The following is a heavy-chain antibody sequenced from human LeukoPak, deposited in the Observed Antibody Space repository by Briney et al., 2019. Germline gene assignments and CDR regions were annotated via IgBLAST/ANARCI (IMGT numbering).Heavy chain of an antibody. D-gene: IGHD2/OR15-2a*01. CDR1: GFTFSNYG. V-gene: IGHV3-30*03. Sequence: GGSLRLSCAASGFTFSNYGMHWVRQAPGKGLEWVVVISHDGSNNNYADSVKGRFTISRDNSKNTLYLQMNSLRPEDTAVYYCARGISSWRPFDYWGQGTLVTVSS. CDR2: ISHDGSNN. CDR3: ARGISSWRPFDY. J-gene: IGHJ4*02.